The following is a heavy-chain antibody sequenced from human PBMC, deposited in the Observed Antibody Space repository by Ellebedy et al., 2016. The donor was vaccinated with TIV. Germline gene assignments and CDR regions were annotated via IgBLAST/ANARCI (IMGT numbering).Heavy chain of an antibody. CDR2: ISVSNIYT. J-gene: IGHJ6*02. Sequence: GESLKISCAASGFTFRDSYMSWVRQPPGKGLEWVSFISVSNIYTNYADSVKGRFTISRDNAKNSLYLQMNSLRAEDTAVYYCARGVLVQVVPAAISLSYYNGLDVWGQGATVTVSS. D-gene: IGHD2-2*01. CDR3: ARGVLVQVVPAAISLSYYNGLDV. CDR1: GFTFRDSY. V-gene: IGHV3-11*05.